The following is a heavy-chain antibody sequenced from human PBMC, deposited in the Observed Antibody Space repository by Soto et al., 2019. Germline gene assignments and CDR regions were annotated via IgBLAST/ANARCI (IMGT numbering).Heavy chain of an antibody. J-gene: IGHJ4*02. D-gene: IGHD6-25*01. CDR3: ARRKERSGPYYLDL. Sequence: GXSXKVSYKASGFTXITYDFRLVRQAAGQGLEWMGWRNPNNGNAGFAQKFRGRINMTRNTCIITAYFELSILRSYDSGVYFCARRKERSGPYYLDLWGQGTQDTVSS. CDR2: RNPNNGNA. CDR1: GFTXITYD. V-gene: IGHV1-8*01.